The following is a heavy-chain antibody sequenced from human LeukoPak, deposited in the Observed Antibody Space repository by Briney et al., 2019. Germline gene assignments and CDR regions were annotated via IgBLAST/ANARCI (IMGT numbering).Heavy chain of an antibody. CDR1: GFAFSTSW. D-gene: IGHD3-22*01. V-gene: IGHV3-7*01. CDR3: ARDLYFLGYYDSSGLDAFDI. Sequence: GGSLRLSCAASGFAFSTSWMTWVRQAQGKGLEWVANIKQDGSEKYYVDSVKGRFTISRDNAKNSLYLQMNSLRAEDTAVYYCARDLYFLGYYDSSGLDAFDIWGQGTMVTVSS. J-gene: IGHJ3*02. CDR2: IKQDGSEK.